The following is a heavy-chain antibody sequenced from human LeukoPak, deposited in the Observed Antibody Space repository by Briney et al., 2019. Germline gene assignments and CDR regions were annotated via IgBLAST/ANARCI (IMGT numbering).Heavy chain of an antibody. CDR3: VKGSRDGNSYDS. CDR2: ISGSGGST. CDR1: GFTFSSYA. V-gene: IGHV3-23*01. Sequence: GGSLRLSCAASGFTFSSYAMSWVRQAPGKGLEWVSAISGSGGSTYYADSVKGRFTISRDNSKNTLYLQMNSLRAEDTAIYYCVKGSRDGNSYDSWGQGTLVTVSS. D-gene: IGHD5-24*01. J-gene: IGHJ5*01.